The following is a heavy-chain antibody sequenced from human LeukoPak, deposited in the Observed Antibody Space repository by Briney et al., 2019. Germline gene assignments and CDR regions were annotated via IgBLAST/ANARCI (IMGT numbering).Heavy chain of an antibody. Sequence: GGSLRLSCAASGFTFSSPWMHWVRQAPGKGLVWVSRINSDGSTRSYADSVKGRFTISRDNAENMMYLLMNSLRGEDTAVYYCARDRGSTEFDYWGQGTLVTVSS. J-gene: IGHJ4*02. CDR2: INSDGSTR. D-gene: IGHD1-26*01. CDR1: GFTFSSPW. V-gene: IGHV3-74*01. CDR3: ARDRGSTEFDY.